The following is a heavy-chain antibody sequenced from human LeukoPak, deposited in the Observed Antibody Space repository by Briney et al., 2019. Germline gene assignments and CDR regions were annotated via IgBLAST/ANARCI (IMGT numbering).Heavy chain of an antibody. V-gene: IGHV3-23*01. CDR3: AKLSGYSYGLFDY. J-gene: IGHJ4*02. Sequence: GGSLRLSCAASGFTFSSYAMSWVRQAPGKGLEWVSAISGSGGSTYYADSVRGRFTISRDNSKNTPYLQMNSLRAEDTAVYYCAKLSGYSYGLFDYWGQGTLVTVSS. CDR2: ISGSGGST. D-gene: IGHD5-18*01. CDR1: GFTFSSYA.